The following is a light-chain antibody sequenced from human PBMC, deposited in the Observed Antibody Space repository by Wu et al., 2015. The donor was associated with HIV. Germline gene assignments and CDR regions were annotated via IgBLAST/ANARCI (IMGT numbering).Light chain of an antibody. J-gene: IGKJ5*01. CDR2: GAS. Sequence: EIVLTQSPDTLSLSPGERATLSCRASQSVSNNFLAWYQQKPGHSPSLLIYGASIRATGIPDRFSGSGSGAEFTLTISSLEPEDFAVYYCQQRSNWPPITFGQGTRLEIK. CDR1: QSVSNNF. V-gene: IGKV3D-20*02. CDR3: QQRSNWPPIT.